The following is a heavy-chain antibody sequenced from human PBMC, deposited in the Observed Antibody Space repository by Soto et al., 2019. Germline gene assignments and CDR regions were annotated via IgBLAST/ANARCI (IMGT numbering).Heavy chain of an antibody. CDR1: GGSVSSGDYF. CDR2: IYYSGST. J-gene: IGHJ6*02. V-gene: IGHV4-61*08. CDR3: ARSPNYYFSGFDV. Sequence: NTSETLSLTCTVSGGSVSSGDYFWSWLRQSPGKRLEWIAYIYYSGSTNYNPSLKSRATISVDTSKSQVSLTLTSMTAADAALYCCARSPNYYFSGFDVWGQGTAVTVSS. D-gene: IGHD3-22*01.